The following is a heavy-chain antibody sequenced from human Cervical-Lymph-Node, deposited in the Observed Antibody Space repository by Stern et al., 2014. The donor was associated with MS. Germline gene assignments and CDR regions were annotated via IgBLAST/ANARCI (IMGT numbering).Heavy chain of an antibody. J-gene: IGHJ4*02. D-gene: IGHD3-3*01. V-gene: IGHV2-70*04. Sequence: SGPALVKPTQTVTLSCSFSGFSLITSGTRVGWHRQRPGRALEWLARTDWDDTPYYNSFQMTRLAISKDTSKNQVVLTMTNVDPLDTATYYCARMMGSGYRHYFDYWGQGTPVTVSS. CDR3: ARMMGSGYRHYFDY. CDR1: GFSLITSGTR. CDR2: TDWDDTP.